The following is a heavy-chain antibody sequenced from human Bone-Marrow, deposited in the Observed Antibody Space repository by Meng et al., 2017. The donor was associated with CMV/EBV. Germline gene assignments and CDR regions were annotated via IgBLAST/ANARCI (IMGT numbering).Heavy chain of an antibody. Sequence: ASVKVSCKTSGYTFTGYFIYWVRQAPGQGLEWMGWISAYNGNTNYAQKLQGRVTMTTDTSTSTAYMELRSLRSDDTAVYYCARDPRSGGMDVWGQGTTVTVSS. V-gene: IGHV1-18*01. CDR2: ISAYNGNT. CDR3: ARDPRSGGMDV. J-gene: IGHJ6*02. CDR1: GYTFTGYF.